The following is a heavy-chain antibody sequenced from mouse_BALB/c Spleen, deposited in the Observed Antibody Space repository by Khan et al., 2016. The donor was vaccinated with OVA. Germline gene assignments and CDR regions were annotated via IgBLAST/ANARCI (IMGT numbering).Heavy chain of an antibody. V-gene: IGHV1-18*01. CDR3: ARGYEFFAY. CDR1: GYSFTVYY. Sequence: VQLQQSGPDLVKPGASVKISCKASGYSFTVYYMSWVKQSHGKSPVWIGRVNPNNGDTNYNQNFKGKAILTVDKSSNTAYMELRSLTSEDSAVFFCARGYEFFAYWGQGTLVTVSA. J-gene: IGHJ3*01. CDR2: VNPNNGDT. D-gene: IGHD2-12*01.